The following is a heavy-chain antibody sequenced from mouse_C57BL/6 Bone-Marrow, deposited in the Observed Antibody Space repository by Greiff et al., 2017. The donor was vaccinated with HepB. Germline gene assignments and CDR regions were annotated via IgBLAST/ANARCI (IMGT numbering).Heavy chain of an antibody. CDR3: ARKSRWLLRRGAMDY. CDR2: IWSGGST. V-gene: IGHV2-2*01. CDR1: GFSLTSYG. Sequence: VQLQESGPGLVQPSQSLSITCTVSGFSLTSYGVHWVRQSPGKGLEWLGVIWSGGSTDYKAAFISRLSISKDNSKSQVFFKMNSLQADDTAIYYCARKSRWLLRRGAMDYWGQGTSVTVSS. J-gene: IGHJ4*01. D-gene: IGHD2-3*01.